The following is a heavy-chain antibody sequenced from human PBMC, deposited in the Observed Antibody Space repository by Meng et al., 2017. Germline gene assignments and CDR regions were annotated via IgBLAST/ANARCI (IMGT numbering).Heavy chain of an antibody. CDR2: IDSDGITT. Sequence: VQVVGSGGGLVQPGGSLGLSCAASGFILSAHWMHWVRQAPGKGPVWVARIDSDGITTAYADSVKGRFTISRDSAKNTLYLQMDSLRAEDTAVYYCTRLMAPTSWGAFDIWGQGTMVTVSS. V-gene: IGHV3-74*01. D-gene: IGHD5-24*01. J-gene: IGHJ3*02. CDR3: TRLMAPTSWGAFDI. CDR1: GFILSAHW.